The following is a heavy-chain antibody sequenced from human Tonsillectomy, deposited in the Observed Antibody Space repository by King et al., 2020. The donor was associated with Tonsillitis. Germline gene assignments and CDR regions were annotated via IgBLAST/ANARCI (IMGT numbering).Heavy chain of an antibody. CDR1: GGSISSYY. CDR2: IYYSGST. Sequence: PLQESGPGLVKPSETLSLTCTVSGGSISSYYWSWIRQPPGKGLEWIGYIYYSGSTNYNPSLKSRVTISVDTSKNQFSLKLSSVTAADTAVYYCARAFWGYAFEIWGQGTMVTVSS. J-gene: IGHJ3*02. CDR3: ARAFWGYAFEI. V-gene: IGHV4-59*01. D-gene: IGHD3-16*01.